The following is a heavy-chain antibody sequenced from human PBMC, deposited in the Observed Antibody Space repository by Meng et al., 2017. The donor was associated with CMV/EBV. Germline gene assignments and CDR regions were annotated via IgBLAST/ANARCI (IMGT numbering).Heavy chain of an antibody. CDR2: IYSGGST. J-gene: IGHJ6*02. V-gene: IGHV3-66*02. Sequence: ETLSLTCAASGFTVSSNYMSWVRQAPGKGLEWVSVIYSGGSTYYADSVKGRFTISRDNSKNTLYLQMNSLRAEDTAVYYCAKLRRDYIYYYYGMDVWGQGTTVTVSS. D-gene: IGHD4-23*01. CDR1: GFTVSSNY. CDR3: AKLRRDYIYYYYGMDV.